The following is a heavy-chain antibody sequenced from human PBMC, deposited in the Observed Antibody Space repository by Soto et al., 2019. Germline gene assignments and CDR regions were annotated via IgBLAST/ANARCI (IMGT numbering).Heavy chain of an antibody. Sequence: DVQLLESGGGLVQPEGSLRLSCAASGFTFSSYAMGWVRQGPGKGLEWVAVVSIGGSTHYADSVRGRFTISSDNSKNTLSLQMNSLTADDTAVYFCAKRRGAGGHFDYWGQGALVTVSS. J-gene: IGHJ4*02. D-gene: IGHD2-15*01. V-gene: IGHV3-23*01. CDR2: VSIGGST. CDR3: AKRRGAGGHFDY. CDR1: GFTFSSYA.